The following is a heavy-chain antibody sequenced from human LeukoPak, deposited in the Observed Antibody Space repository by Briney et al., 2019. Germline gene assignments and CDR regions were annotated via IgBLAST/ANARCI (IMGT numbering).Heavy chain of an antibody. Sequence: GGSLRLSCAASGFTFSSYAMIWVSQAPGKGLEWVSAISGRGGSTFYSDSVKGRLTISRDNSKNTLYLQMDSLRAEDTAVYYCAKDGEYCGSTTCYSDYWGQGNLVTVSS. J-gene: IGHJ4*02. CDR1: GFTFSSYA. CDR2: ISGRGGST. D-gene: IGHD2-2*01. V-gene: IGHV3-23*01. CDR3: AKDGEYCGSTTCYSDY.